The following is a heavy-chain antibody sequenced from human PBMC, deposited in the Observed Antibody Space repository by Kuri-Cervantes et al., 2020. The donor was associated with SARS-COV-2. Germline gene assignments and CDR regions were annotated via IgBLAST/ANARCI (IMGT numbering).Heavy chain of an antibody. CDR2: IYSGGTT. V-gene: IGHV3-53*01. Sequence: GESLKISCAASGFTVSSNYMTWVRQAPGKGLEWVSVIYSGGTTYYADSVRGRFTFSRDSSNNTLHFQMNSLRAEDTAVYYCARALYNSGSYYWGAFDLWGQGTMVTVSS. CDR3: ARALYNSGSYYWGAFDL. J-gene: IGHJ3*01. D-gene: IGHD3-10*01. CDR1: GFTVSSNY.